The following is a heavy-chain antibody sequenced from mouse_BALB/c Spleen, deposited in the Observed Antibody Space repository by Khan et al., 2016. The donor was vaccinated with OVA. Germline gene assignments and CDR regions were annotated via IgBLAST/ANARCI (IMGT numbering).Heavy chain of an antibody. CDR2: IYPGTDNT. CDR3: ARVEACYSFEY. D-gene: IGHD2-12*01. J-gene: IGHJ2*01. Sequence: QVQLKESGAELVRPGASVKLSCKTSGYTFTNYWIHWVKQRSGQGLEWIARIYPGTDNTYYSEKLKDKATLTADKSSSTAYMQLSSLKSEDSAVYFCARVEACYSFEYWGQGTTLTVSS. V-gene: IGHV1-76*01. CDR1: GYTFTNYW.